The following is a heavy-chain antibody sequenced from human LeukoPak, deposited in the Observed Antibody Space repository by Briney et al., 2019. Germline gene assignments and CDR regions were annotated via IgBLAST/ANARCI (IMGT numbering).Heavy chain of an antibody. D-gene: IGHD5-24*01. J-gene: IGHJ4*02. V-gene: IGHV3-23*01. Sequence: PGGSLRLSCAASGFTFSSYPMSWVRQAPGKGLEWVSAISAGGGSTYYADSVKGRFTISRDSSENTLYLQMNSLRAEDTAVYYCAKGRRDGYNYDYWGQGTPVTVSS. CDR1: GFTFSSYP. CDR3: AKGRRDGYNYDY. CDR2: ISAGGGST.